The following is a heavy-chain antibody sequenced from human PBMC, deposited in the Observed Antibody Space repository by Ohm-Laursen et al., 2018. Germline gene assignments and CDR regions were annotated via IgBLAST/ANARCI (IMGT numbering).Heavy chain of an antibody. Sequence: TLSLTWPVSGGSISSYYWSWIRQPPGKGLERIGYIYYSGSTNYNPSLKSRVTISVDTSKNQFSLKLSSVTAADTAVYYCARHLGGSGSYYYYGMDVWGQGTTVTVSS. D-gene: IGHD3-10*01. J-gene: IGHJ6*02. CDR1: GGSISSYY. CDR3: ARHLGGSGSYYYYGMDV. V-gene: IGHV4-59*08. CDR2: IYYSGST.